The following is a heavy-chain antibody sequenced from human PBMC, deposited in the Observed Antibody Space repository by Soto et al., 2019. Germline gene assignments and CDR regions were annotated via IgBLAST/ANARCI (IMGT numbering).Heavy chain of an antibody. J-gene: IGHJ6*02. V-gene: IGHV4-61*01. CDR3: ARGFPEERVKGYSSSPYSPYYYYYGMDV. D-gene: IGHD6-13*01. CDR1: GGSVSSGSYY. CDR2: IYYSGST. Sequence: PSETLSLTCPVSGGSVSSGSYYWSWIRQPPGKGLEWIGYIYYSGSTNYNPSLKSRVTISVDTSKNQFSLKLSSVTAADTAVYYCARGFPEERVKGYSSSPYSPYYYYYGMDVWGQGTTVTVSS.